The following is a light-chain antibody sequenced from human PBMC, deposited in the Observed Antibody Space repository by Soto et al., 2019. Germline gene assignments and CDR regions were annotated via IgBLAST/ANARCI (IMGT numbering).Light chain of an antibody. Sequence: QSALTQPASVSGSPGHSITISCTGTSSDLGTYEYVSWYQHHPGKAPKLMIYDVSNRPSGVSDRFSGSNSGNTASLTISGLQAEDEADYYCSSYASNGDVLFGGGTKLTVL. V-gene: IGLV2-14*03. CDR3: SSYASNGDVL. CDR1: SSDLGTYEY. J-gene: IGLJ2*01. CDR2: DVS.